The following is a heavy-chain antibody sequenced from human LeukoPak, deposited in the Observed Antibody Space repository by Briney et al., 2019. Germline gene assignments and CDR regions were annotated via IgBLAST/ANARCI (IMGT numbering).Heavy chain of an antibody. V-gene: IGHV3-33*01. CDR2: IWYDGSDK. D-gene: IGHD6-19*01. CDR3: ARDLDGSGPDY. Sequence: GGSLRLSCAASGFTVNTYGMHWVRQAPGKGLEWVAVIWYDGSDKYYADSVKGRCTISRDNSKNTLYLQMNSLRAEDTAVYYCARDLDGSGPDYWGQGTLVTVSS. J-gene: IGHJ4*02. CDR1: GFTVNTYG.